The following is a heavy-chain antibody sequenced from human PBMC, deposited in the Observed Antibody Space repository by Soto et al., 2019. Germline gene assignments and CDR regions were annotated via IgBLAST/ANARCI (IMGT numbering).Heavy chain of an antibody. CDR3: AKQGGKYGIRSFDP. CDR2: IYYSGNT. CDR1: GDPINNYY. V-gene: IGHV4-59*08. J-gene: IGHJ5*02. D-gene: IGHD1-1*01. Sequence: PSETLSLTCTVSGDPINNYYWSWIRQPPGKGLEWIGYIYYSGNTKYNPSLKSRVTISVDTSKNQFSLRLTSVTAADTAVCYCAKQGGKYGIRSFDPWGQGTLVTVSS.